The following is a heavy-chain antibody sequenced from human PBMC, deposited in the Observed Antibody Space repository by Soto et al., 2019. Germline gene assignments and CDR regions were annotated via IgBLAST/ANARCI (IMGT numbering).Heavy chain of an antibody. CDR1: GYTFTSYG. D-gene: IGHD5-18*01. CDR3: ARADGYSYGYWVY. CDR2: ISAYNDNT. V-gene: IGHV1-18*01. Sequence: QVQLVQSGAEVKKPGASVKVSCKASGYTFTSYGISWVRQAPGQGLEWMGWISAYNDNTNYAQKLQGRVTMTTDTXQSTAYMERRSLRSDDTAVYYGARADGYSYGYWVYWGQGTLVTVSS. J-gene: IGHJ4*02.